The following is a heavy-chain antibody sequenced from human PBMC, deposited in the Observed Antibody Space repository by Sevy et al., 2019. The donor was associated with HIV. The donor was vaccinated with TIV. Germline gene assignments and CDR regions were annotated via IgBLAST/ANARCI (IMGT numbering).Heavy chain of an antibody. V-gene: IGHV3-23*01. CDR1: GFTFSSYA. J-gene: IGHJ4*02. Sequence: GGSLRLSCAASGFTFSSYAMSWVRQAPGKGLEWVSVISGSGDSTYYVDSVKGRFTISRDNSKNTLYLQMNSLRAEDTAVYYCAKEGMGYHGSGSSDYWGQGALVTVSS. CDR3: AKEGMGYHGSGSSDY. D-gene: IGHD3-10*01. CDR2: ISGSGDST.